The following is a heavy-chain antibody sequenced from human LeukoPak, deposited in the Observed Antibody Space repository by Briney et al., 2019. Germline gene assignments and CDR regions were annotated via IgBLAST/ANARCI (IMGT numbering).Heavy chain of an antibody. Sequence: GGSLRLSCTASGFTFGDYAMSWFRQAPGKGLEWVSVISGSDNSTYYADSVKGRFTISRDNSKNTLYLQMNSLRAEDTAVYYCAKDSDTSMVYYYYGMDVWGQGTTVTVSS. CDR2: ISGSDNST. J-gene: IGHJ6*02. V-gene: IGHV3-23*01. CDR1: GFTFGDYA. D-gene: IGHD5-18*01. CDR3: AKDSDTSMVYYYYGMDV.